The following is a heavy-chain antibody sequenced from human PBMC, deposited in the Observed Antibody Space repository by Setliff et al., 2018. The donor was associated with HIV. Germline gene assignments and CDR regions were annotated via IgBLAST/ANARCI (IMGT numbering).Heavy chain of an antibody. CDR2: IKSNKDGGTA. Sequence: GGSLRLSCAASGFSFSNAWMNWVRQAPGKGLEWVGRIKSNKDGGTAHYAAPAKGRFSISRDDSNNMLYLQMSSLKTGDTAVYYCTTEGVPTIGGQGTLVTVSS. D-gene: IGHD5-12*01. J-gene: IGHJ4*02. CDR3: TTEGVPTI. CDR1: GFSFSNAW. V-gene: IGHV3-15*01.